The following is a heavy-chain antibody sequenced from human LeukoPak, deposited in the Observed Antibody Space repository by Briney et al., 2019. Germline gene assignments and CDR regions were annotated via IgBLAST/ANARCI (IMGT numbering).Heavy chain of an antibody. CDR3: ARGEVEMATIPGLAFDI. D-gene: IGHD5-24*01. V-gene: IGHV3-33*01. CDR2: IWYDGSNK. J-gene: IGHJ3*02. Sequence: GGSLRLSCAASGFTFSSYGMHWVRQAPGKGLEWVAVIWYDGSNKYYADSVKGRFTISRDNSKNTLYLQMNSLRAEDTAVYYCARGEVEMATIPGLAFDIWGQGTMVTVSS. CDR1: GFTFSSYG.